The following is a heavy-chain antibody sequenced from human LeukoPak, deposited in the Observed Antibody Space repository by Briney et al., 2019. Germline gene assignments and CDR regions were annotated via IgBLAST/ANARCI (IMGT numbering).Heavy chain of an antibody. D-gene: IGHD6-19*01. J-gene: IGHJ4*02. CDR1: GDTVSSNNGA. Sequence: SQTLSGTADISGDTVSSNNGARNWIRQSPSSGLEWLGRSYYRSRWYNDYAASVEARLTINPDTSKNQFSLQLKSVTAEDTAVYYCARDEGDSGWYTFDYWGQGTLVSVSS. V-gene: IGHV6-1*01. CDR2: SYYRSRWYN. CDR3: ARDEGDSGWYTFDY.